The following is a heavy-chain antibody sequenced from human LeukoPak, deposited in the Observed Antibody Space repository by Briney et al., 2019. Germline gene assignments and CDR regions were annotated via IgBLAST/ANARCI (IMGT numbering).Heavy chain of an antibody. CDR3: TSHSWYFDL. V-gene: IGHV3-48*03. Sequence: GGSLRLSCSASGFTFSSYEMNWVRQAPGKGLEWISYITGSGDTIYYADSVKGRFTVSRDNAKNSLYLQMNSLRAEDTAVYYYTSHSWYFDLWGRGTLVTVSS. J-gene: IGHJ2*01. CDR1: GFTFSSYE. CDR2: ITGSGDTI.